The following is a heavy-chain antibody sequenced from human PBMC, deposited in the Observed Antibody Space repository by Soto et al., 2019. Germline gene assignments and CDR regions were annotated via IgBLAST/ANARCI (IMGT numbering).Heavy chain of an antibody. CDR3: EVNYYDSSGYYYFDN. J-gene: IGHJ4*02. D-gene: IGHD3-22*01. V-gene: IGHV1-18*01. CDR2: ISAYNGNT. CDR1: GYTFTSYG. Sequence: ASLKVSCKASGYTFTSYGISWVRQAPGQGLEWMGWISAYNGNTNYAQKLQGRVTMTTDTSTSTAYMELRSLRSDDTAVYFCEVNYYDSSGYYYFDNWGQGTLVNVSS.